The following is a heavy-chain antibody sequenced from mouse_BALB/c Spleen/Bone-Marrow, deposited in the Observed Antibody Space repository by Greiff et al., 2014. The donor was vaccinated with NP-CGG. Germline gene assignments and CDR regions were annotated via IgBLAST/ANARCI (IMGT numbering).Heavy chain of an antibody. CDR1: GYTFTSYD. V-gene: IGHV1S56*01. Sequence: VKLVESGPELVKPGALVKISCKASGYTFTSYDINWVKQRPGQGLEWIGWIYPGDGNTKYNEKFKGKATLTADKSSSTDYMQLSSLTSENSAVYFCTRGGYGNYVGYAMDYWGQGTSVTVSS. D-gene: IGHD2-10*02. CDR2: IYPGDGNT. CDR3: TRGGYGNYVGYAMDY. J-gene: IGHJ4*01.